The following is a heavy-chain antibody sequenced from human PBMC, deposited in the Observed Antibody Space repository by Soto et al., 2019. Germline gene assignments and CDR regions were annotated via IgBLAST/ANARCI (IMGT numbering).Heavy chain of an antibody. CDR3: AREYDFWSGYYAPREGNWFDP. CDR2: INAGNGNT. V-gene: IGHV1-3*01. Sequence: GASVKVSCKASGYTFTSYAMHWVRQAPGQRLEWMGWINAGNGNTKYSQKFQGRVTITRDTSASTAYMELSSLRSEDTAVYYCAREYDFWSGYYAPREGNWFDPWGQGTLVTVSS. J-gene: IGHJ5*02. D-gene: IGHD3-3*01. CDR1: GYTFTSYA.